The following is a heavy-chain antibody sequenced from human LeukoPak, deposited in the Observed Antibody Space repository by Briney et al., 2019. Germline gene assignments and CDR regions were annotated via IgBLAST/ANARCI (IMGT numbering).Heavy chain of an antibody. CDR2: IYYSGST. D-gene: IGHD2-2*01. CDR3: ARGVPAATDLDY. CDR1: GSSISSYY. Sequence: PSETLSLTCTVSGSSISSYYWSWIRQPPGKGLEWIGYIYYSGSTNYNPSLKSRVTISVDTSKNQFSLKLSSVTAADTAVYYCARGVPAATDLDYWGQGTLVTVSS. J-gene: IGHJ4*02. V-gene: IGHV4-59*08.